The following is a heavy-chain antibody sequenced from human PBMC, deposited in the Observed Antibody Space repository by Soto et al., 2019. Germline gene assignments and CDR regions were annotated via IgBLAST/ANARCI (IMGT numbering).Heavy chain of an antibody. CDR1: GYTFISNG. J-gene: IGHJ5*02. CDR2: ISNFNGNT. CDR3: AREKWFSYGSGSYSWFDP. V-gene: IGHV1-18*01. D-gene: IGHD3-10*01. Sequence: ASVKVSCKASGYTFISNGFTWVRQAPGQGLEWMGWISNFNGNTNYAQKFEGRVTMTTDTSTSTAYMELRTLRADDTAVYYCAREKWFSYGSGSYSWFDPWGQGTLVTVSS.